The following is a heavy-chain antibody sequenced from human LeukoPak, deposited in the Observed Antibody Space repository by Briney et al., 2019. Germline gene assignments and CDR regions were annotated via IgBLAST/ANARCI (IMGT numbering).Heavy chain of an antibody. D-gene: IGHD6-19*01. J-gene: IGHJ4*02. CDR3: ARDTPAGDFEY. V-gene: IGHV3-53*01. CDR1: GFIVSTNY. CDR2: IYSVGGT. Sequence: PGGSLRLSCAASGFIVSTNYMIWVRQAPGKGLEWVSVIYSVGGTYYADSVRGRFTISRDNSKNMLYLQMNSLRAEDTAVYYCARDTPAGDFEYWGQGTQVTVSS.